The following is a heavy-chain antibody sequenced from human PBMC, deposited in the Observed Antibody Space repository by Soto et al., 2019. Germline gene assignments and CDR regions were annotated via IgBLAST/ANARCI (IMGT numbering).Heavy chain of an antibody. CDR2: INHSGST. D-gene: IGHD2-2*01. CDR3: ASEEGYCSSTSCYSGYYFDY. CDR1: GGSFSGYY. Sequence: QVQLQQWGAGLLKPSETLSLTCAVYGGSFSGYYWSWIRQPPGKGLEWLGEINHSGSTNYNPSLTVRVTISVDTSKNQFSLKLSSVTAADTAVYYCASEEGYCSSTSCYSGYYFDYWGQGTLVTVSS. V-gene: IGHV4-34*01. J-gene: IGHJ4*02.